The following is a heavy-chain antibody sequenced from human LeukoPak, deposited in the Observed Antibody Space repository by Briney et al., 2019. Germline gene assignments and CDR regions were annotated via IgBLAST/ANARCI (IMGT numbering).Heavy chain of an antibody. V-gene: IGHV3-21*01. J-gene: IGHJ5*02. Sequence: GGSLRLSCAASGFTFSSYSMNWVRQAPGKGLEWVSSISSSSSSYIYYADSVKGRFTISRDNAKNSLYLQMNSLRAEDTAVYYCARDLWFGEPHVNWFDPWGQGTLVTVSS. CDR1: GFTFSSYS. D-gene: IGHD3-10*01. CDR3: ARDLWFGEPHVNWFDP. CDR2: ISSSSSSYI.